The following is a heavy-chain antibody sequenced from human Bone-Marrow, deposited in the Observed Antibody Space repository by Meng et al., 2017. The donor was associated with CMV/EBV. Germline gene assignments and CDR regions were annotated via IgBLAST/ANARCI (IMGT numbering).Heavy chain of an antibody. CDR1: GGTFSNYT. V-gene: IGHV1-69*04. CDR2: IIPILGIA. CDR3: ARDPYSGSDYFDY. Sequence: SVKVSCKASGGTFSNYTISWVRQAPGQGLEWMGRIIPILGIANYAQKFQGRVTIIADKSTSTAYMELSSLRSEDTAVYYCARDPYSGSDYFDYWGQGTLVTVSS. J-gene: IGHJ4*02. D-gene: IGHD1-26*01.